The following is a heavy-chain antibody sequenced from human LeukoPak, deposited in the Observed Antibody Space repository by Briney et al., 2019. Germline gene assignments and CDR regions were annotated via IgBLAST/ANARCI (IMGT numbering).Heavy chain of an antibody. CDR2: IYYSGST. CDR1: GGSISSYY. Sequence: KPSEILSLTCTVSGGSISSYYWSWIRPPPGKGLEWIGYIYYSGSTNYNPSLKSRVTISVDTSKNQFSLKLSSVTAADTAVYYCARVKNSGYDQYYFDYWGQGTLVTVSS. V-gene: IGHV4-59*01. CDR3: ARVKNSGYDQYYFDY. D-gene: IGHD5-12*01. J-gene: IGHJ4*02.